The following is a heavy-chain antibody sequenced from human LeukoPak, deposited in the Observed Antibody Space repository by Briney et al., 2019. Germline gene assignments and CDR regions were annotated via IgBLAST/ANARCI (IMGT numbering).Heavy chain of an antibody. J-gene: IGHJ1*01. CDR3: ARDSCSSTSCYFEYFQH. CDR2: ISYDGSNK. Sequence: PGRSLRLSCAASGFTFSSYAMHWVRQAPGKGLEWVAVISYDGSNKYYADSVKGRFTISRDNSKNTLYLLMNSLRAEDTAVYYCARDSCSSTSCYFEYFQHWGQGTLVTVSS. CDR1: GFTFSSYA. V-gene: IGHV3-30*04. D-gene: IGHD2-2*01.